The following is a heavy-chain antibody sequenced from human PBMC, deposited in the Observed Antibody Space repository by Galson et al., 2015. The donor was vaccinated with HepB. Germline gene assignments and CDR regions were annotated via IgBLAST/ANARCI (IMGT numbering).Heavy chain of an antibody. CDR1: GFTVSSNY. J-gene: IGHJ5*02. V-gene: IGHV3-53*01. Sequence: SLRLSCAASGFTVSSNYMSWVRQAPGKGLEWVSVIYSGGSTYYADPVKGRFTISRDNSKNTLYLQMNSLRAEDTAVYYCARVLVDYGLPNWFDPWGQGTLVTVSS. CDR3: ARVLVDYGLPNWFDP. CDR2: IYSGGST. D-gene: IGHD4-17*01.